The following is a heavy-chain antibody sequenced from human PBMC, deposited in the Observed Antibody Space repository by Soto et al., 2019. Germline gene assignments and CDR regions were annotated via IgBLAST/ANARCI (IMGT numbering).Heavy chain of an antibody. D-gene: IGHD3-3*01. V-gene: IGHV1-69*01. CDR2: IIPIFGTA. CDR1: GGTFSSYA. J-gene: IGHJ5*02. Sequence: QVQLVQSGAEVKKPGSSVKVSCKASGGTFSSYAISWVRQAPGQGLEWMGGIIPIFGTANYAQKFQGRVTITADESTSTAYMELSSLRSEDTAVYYCVRVVVFTIFGVGTGGWFDPWGQGTLVTVSS. CDR3: VRVVVFTIFGVGTGGWFDP.